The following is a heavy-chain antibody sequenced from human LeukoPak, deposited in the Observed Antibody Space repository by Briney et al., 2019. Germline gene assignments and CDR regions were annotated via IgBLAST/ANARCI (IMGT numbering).Heavy chain of an antibody. CDR3: ARASYGDYYYYYYMDV. V-gene: IGHV3-74*01. D-gene: IGHD4-17*01. CDR1: GFTFSSYW. J-gene: IGHJ6*03. Sequence: PGGSLRLSCAASGFTFSSYWMHWVRQAPGKGLVWVSRINSDGSGTSYADSVKGRFTISRDNAKNTLYLQMNSLRAEDTAVYYCARASYGDYYYYYYMDVWGKGTTVTVSS. CDR2: INSDGSGT.